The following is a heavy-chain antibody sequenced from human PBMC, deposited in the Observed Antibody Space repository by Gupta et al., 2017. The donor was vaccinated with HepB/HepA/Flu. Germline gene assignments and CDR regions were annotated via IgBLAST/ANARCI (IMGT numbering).Heavy chain of an antibody. CDR1: GGSITNYY. Sequence: QVQLQESAPRLVTPSETLSLTCTVSGGSITNYYWTWIRQPPGRGLEWIGHTSNSGNTKYNSSLKSRVTISVDTSRNQFSLKMTSVTAADTAIYYCTRDHGDYGWFDPWGQGTLVTVSS. V-gene: IGHV4-59*01. CDR3: TRDHGDYGWFDP. J-gene: IGHJ5*02. D-gene: IGHD4-17*01. CDR2: TSNSGNT.